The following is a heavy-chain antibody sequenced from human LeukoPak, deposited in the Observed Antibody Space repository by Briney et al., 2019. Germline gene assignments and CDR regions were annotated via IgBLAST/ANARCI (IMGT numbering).Heavy chain of an antibody. CDR1: GYTFTSYG. D-gene: IGHD1-26*01. Sequence: ASVKVSCKASGYTFTSYGISWVRQAPGQGLEWMGWISAYNGNTNYAQKLQGRVTMTTDTSTGTAYMELRSLRSDDTAVYYCARGGWELLRSPPYYFDYWGQGTLVTVSS. J-gene: IGHJ4*02. V-gene: IGHV1-18*01. CDR2: ISAYNGNT. CDR3: ARGGWELLRSPPYYFDY.